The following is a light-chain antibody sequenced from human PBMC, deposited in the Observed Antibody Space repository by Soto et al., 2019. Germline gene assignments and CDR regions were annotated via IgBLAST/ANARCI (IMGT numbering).Light chain of an antibody. CDR3: QQANSFPIT. Sequence: ETQMNHSESAVPAPVQKSVTFSCRASQGIGSWLAWYQKKPGKAPILLIYAASSLQSGVPSRFSGSGSGTDFTLTISSLQPEDCAIYFCQQANSFPITFGQGTRLEIK. V-gene: IGKV1-12*01. J-gene: IGKJ5*01. CDR1: QGIGSW. CDR2: AAS.